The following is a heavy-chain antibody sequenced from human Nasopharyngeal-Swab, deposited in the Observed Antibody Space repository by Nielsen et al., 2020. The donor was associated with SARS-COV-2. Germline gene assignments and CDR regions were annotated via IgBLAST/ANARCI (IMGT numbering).Heavy chain of an antibody. D-gene: IGHD6-19*01. CDR2: ISPSGDAT. CDR1: GYTFTNYY. V-gene: IGHV1-46*01. J-gene: IGHJ4*02. Sequence: VKVSCKASGYTFTNYYMHWVRQAPGQGLEWMGIISPSGDATGYAQQFQGRVAMTRDTSTSTVYMELSSLRSEDTAVYYCVRDQGAGVAVAGCLDYWGQGTLVTVSS. CDR3: VRDQGAGVAVAGCLDY.